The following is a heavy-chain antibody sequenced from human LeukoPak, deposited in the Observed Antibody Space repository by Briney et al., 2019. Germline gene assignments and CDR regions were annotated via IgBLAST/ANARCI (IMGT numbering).Heavy chain of an antibody. Sequence: ASVKVSCRASGYTFTSYAMHWVRQAPGQRLEWMGWINAGNGNTKYSQKFQGRVTITRDTSASTAYMELSSLRSEDTAVHYCARGEDYGDYYYWGQGTLVTVSS. CDR2: INAGNGNT. D-gene: IGHD4-17*01. CDR3: ARGEDYGDYYY. CDR1: GYTFTSYA. V-gene: IGHV1-3*01. J-gene: IGHJ4*02.